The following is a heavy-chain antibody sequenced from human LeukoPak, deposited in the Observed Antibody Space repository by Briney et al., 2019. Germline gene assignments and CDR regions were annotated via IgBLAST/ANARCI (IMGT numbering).Heavy chain of an antibody. CDR2: INHSGST. CDR1: GGSFSGYY. CDR3: ARPRLLFGSGPILV. D-gene: IGHD3-10*01. Sequence: PSETLSLTCAVYGGSFSGYYWSWIRQPPGKGLEWIGEINHSGSTNYNPSLKSRVNISIDTSKIQFSLRLTSVTAADTAVYFCARPRLLFGSGPILVWGQGTLVTVSS. V-gene: IGHV4-34*01. J-gene: IGHJ4*02.